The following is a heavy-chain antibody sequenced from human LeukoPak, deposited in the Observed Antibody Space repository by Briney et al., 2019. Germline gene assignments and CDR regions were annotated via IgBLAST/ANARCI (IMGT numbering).Heavy chain of an antibody. J-gene: IGHJ5*02. D-gene: IGHD2-15*01. CDR2: IYYSGST. V-gene: IGHV4-59*08. Sequence: SETLSLTCTVSGGSISSYYWSWIRQSPGKGLEWIGYIYYSGSTNYNPSLKSRVTISVDTSKNQFSLKLRSVTAADTAVYYCARQTQWYNWFDPWGQGTLVTVSS. CDR3: ARQTQWYNWFDP. CDR1: GGSISSYY.